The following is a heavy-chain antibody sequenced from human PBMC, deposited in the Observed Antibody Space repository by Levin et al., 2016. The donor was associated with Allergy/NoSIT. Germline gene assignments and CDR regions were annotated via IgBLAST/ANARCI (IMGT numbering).Heavy chain of an antibody. D-gene: IGHD3-3*01. CDR3: VRGEAIFGVAPSALDI. CDR1: GDSISGYY. CDR2: IYHTGNP. Sequence: SETLSLTCTVSGDSISGYYGNWIRQPPGRGLEWIGHIYHTGNPKYNPSLKSRVSISVDTSKNHFSLRLRSVTAADTALYYCVRGEAIFGVAPSALDIWGQGTLVIVSA. V-gene: IGHV4-59*01. J-gene: IGHJ3*02.